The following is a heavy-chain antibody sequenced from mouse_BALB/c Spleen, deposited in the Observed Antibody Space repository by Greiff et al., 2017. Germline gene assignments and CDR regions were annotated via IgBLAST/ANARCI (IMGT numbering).Heavy chain of an antibody. CDR2: IWAGGST. D-gene: IGHD2-1*01. V-gene: IGHV2-9*02. Sequence: VMLQESGPVLVAPSQSLFITCIVSGFSLISYGVHWVHQPLGKGLEWLGVIWAGGSTNYNSALMFRLSISKVNSKSQVFLKMNSLQTDDTAMYYCARDGNYYYDCWGQGTTLTVSA. J-gene: IGHJ2*01. CDR1: GFSLISYG. CDR3: ARDGNYYYDC.